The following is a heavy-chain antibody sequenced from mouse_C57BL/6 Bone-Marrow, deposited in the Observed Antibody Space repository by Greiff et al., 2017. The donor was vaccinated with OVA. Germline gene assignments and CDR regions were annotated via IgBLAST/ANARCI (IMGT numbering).Heavy chain of an antibody. CDR1: GYTFTDHT. CDR3: ARWRLLPYWYFDV. CDR2: IYPRDGST. D-gene: IGHD2-3*01. J-gene: IGHJ1*03. V-gene: IGHV1-78*01. Sequence: QVQLMESDAALVKPGASVKLSCKVSGYTFTDHTIHWMKQRPEQGLEWIGYIYPRDGSTKYNEKLKGRSTLTADKSSSTAYMQLNILTSENSAFYFCARWRLLPYWYFDVWGTGTTVTVSS.